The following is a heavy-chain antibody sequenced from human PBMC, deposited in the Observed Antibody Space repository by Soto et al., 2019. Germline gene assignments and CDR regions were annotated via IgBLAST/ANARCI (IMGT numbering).Heavy chain of an antibody. Sequence: GGSLRLSCAASGFTFSSYAMHWVRQAPGKGLEWVAVISYDGSNKYYADSVRGRFTISRDNSKNTLYLQMNSLRAEDTAVYYCAREGGSGSYYNQAVNYYYGMDVWGQGTTVTVSS. CDR2: ISYDGSNK. D-gene: IGHD3-10*01. V-gene: IGHV3-30-3*01. CDR1: GFTFSSYA. J-gene: IGHJ6*02. CDR3: AREGGSGSYYNQAVNYYYGMDV.